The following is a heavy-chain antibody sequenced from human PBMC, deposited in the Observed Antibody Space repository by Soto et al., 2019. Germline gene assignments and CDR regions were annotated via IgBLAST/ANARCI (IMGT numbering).Heavy chain of an antibody. CDR1: GDSISSSSYY. V-gene: IGHV4-39*01. Sequence: SETLSLTCAVSGDSISSSSYYWAWIPQPPGKGLECIGSIHYRANSYYSPSLKSRITISVDTSKNQISLRLSAVTAADTAVYYCARPLQLAVSGFDPWGQGTLVTVSS. CDR3: ARPLQLAVSGFDP. D-gene: IGHD3-3*02. J-gene: IGHJ5*02. CDR2: IHYRANS.